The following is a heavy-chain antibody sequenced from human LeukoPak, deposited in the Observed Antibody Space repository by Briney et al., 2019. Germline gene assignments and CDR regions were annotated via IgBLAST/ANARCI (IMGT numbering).Heavy chain of an antibody. Sequence: GASVKVSCKASGYTFTSYYMHWVRQAPGQGLEWMGIINPSGGSTSYAQKFQGRVTMTRDMSTSTVYMELSSLRSEDTAVYYCARPGVAAAGTPNWFDPWGQGTLVTVSS. CDR2: INPSGGST. J-gene: IGHJ5*02. V-gene: IGHV1-46*01. CDR1: GYTFTSYY. D-gene: IGHD6-13*01. CDR3: ARPGVAAAGTPNWFDP.